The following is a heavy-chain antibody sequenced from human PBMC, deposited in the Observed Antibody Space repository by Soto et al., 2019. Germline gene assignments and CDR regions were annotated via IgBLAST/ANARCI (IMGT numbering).Heavy chain of an antibody. CDR1: GVTFTNYR. V-gene: IGHV3-74*01. J-gene: IGHJ4*02. CDR3: ARAGDWNYVQDF. Sequence: GGSRILACAASGVTFTNYRIHWVRQAPGKGLVWVARINSDGTRINYADSVKGRFTISRDNAKNTVFLQMNSLRDEDSAVYFCARAGDWNYVQDFWGQGTLVTVSS. CDR2: INSDGTRI. D-gene: IGHD1-7*01.